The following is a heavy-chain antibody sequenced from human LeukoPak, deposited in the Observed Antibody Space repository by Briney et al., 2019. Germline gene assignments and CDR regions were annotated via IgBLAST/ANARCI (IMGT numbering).Heavy chain of an antibody. CDR1: GFTFSSYG. CDR3: AREGDGYNYYFDY. V-gene: IGHV3-33*01. J-gene: IGHJ4*02. D-gene: IGHD5-24*01. Sequence: GGSLRLSCAASGFTFSSYGMHWVRQAPGKGLEWVAVIWYDGSNKYYADSVKGRFTISRDNSKNTLYLQMNSLRAEDTAVYYCAREGDGYNYYFDYWGQGTLVTVSS. CDR2: IWYDGSNK.